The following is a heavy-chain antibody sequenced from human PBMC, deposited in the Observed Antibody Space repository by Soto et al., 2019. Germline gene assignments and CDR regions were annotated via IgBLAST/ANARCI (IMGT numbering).Heavy chain of an antibody. Sequence: PSETLSLTCTVSGGSISSDASFWSWIRQLPGKGPEWIAFISYAGTTSYNPSLRSRVTISADTSKSQFSLNLISVTAADTAVYYCARGGASSKWFDPWGQGTLVTVSS. CDR3: ARGGASSKWFDP. CDR1: GGSISSDASF. D-gene: IGHD2-15*01. J-gene: IGHJ5*02. V-gene: IGHV4-31*03. CDR2: ISYAGTT.